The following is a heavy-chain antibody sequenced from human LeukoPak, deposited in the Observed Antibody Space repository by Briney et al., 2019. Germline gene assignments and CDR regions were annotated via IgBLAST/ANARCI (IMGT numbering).Heavy chain of an antibody. CDR2: FGTGGST. V-gene: IGHV3-23*01. J-gene: IGHJ4*02. D-gene: IGHD3-22*01. CDR3: AKDGSSGYYYYFDY. Sequence: GGSLRLSCTASGFTFSNYAMSWVRQAPGKGLEWVSTFGTGGSTFYADSVKGRFTISRDNSKNTLYLQMNSLRAEDTAVYYCAKDGSSGYYYYFDYWGQGTLVTVSS. CDR1: GFTFSNYA.